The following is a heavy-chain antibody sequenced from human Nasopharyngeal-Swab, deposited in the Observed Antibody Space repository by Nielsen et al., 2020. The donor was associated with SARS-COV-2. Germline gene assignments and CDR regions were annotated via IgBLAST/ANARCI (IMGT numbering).Heavy chain of an antibody. CDR2: INTNTGNP. J-gene: IGHJ6*03. CDR3: ARDAVLLWFGELSWHYYYYMDV. V-gene: IGHV7-4-1*02. Sequence: WVRQAPGQGLEWMGGINTNTGNPTYAQGFTGRFVFSLDTSVSTAYLQISSLKAEDTAVYYCARDAVLLWFGELSWHYYYYMDVWGKGTTVTVSS. D-gene: IGHD3-10*01.